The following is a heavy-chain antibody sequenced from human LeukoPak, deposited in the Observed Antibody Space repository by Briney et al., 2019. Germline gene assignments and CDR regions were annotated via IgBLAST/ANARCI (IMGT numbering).Heavy chain of an antibody. CDR2: ISASNGNT. Sequence: AAVRVSCKASGYTFTRYGISWVRQAPVQGLQWLGWISASNGNTNYAQKFRDRVTMSTDTSTGIAYLDVRSLTSDDTAVYYCARDHSNWNYAPDFWGQGTLVIVSS. J-gene: IGHJ4*02. V-gene: IGHV1-18*01. D-gene: IGHD1-7*01. CDR1: GYTFTRYG. CDR3: ARDHSNWNYAPDF.